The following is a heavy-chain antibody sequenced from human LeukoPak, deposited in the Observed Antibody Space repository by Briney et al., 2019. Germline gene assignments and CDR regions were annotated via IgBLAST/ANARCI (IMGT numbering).Heavy chain of an antibody. CDR1: GGSISSGDYS. CDR3: ARGQTPYCGGDCDSKYADY. CDR2: IYYSGST. V-gene: IGHV4-30-4*01. Sequence: SETLSLTCTVSGGSISSGDYSWSWIRQPPGKGLEWIGYIYYSGSTYYNPSLKSRVTISVDTSKNQFSLKLSSVTAADTAVYYCARGQTPYCGGDCDSKYADYWGQGTLVTVSS. D-gene: IGHD2-21*02. J-gene: IGHJ4*02.